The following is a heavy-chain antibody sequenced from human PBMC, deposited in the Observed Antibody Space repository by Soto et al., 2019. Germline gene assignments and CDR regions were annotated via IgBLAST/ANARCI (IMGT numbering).Heavy chain of an antibody. CDR1: GGSISSYY. CDR3: ARGFGYCSGGSCSRGGYYYYYMDV. Sequence: PSETLSLTCTVSGGSISSYYWSWIRQPPGKGLEWIGYIYYSGSTNYNPSHKSRITISVDTSKNQFSLKLSFVTAADTAVYYCARGFGYCSGGSCSRGGYYYYYMDVWGKGTTVTVSS. D-gene: IGHD2-15*01. J-gene: IGHJ6*03. CDR2: IYYSGST. V-gene: IGHV4-59*12.